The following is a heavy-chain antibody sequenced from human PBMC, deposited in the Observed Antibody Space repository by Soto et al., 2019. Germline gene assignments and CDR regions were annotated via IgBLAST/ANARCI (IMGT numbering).Heavy chain of an antibody. Sequence: GGSLRLSCAASGFTFSSYNMHWVRQAPGKGLEYVSAISTNGGSTYYADSVKGRFTISRDNSKNTLYLQMGSLRTEDTAVYYCARVYVWNCISTSCPFDYWGQGTLVTVSS. D-gene: IGHD2-2*01. J-gene: IGHJ4*02. CDR2: ISTNGGST. CDR3: ARVYVWNCISTSCPFDY. CDR1: GFTFSSYN. V-gene: IGHV3-64*02.